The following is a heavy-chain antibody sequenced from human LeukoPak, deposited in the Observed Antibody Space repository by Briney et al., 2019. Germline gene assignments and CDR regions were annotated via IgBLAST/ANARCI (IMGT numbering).Heavy chain of an antibody. Sequence: PGGSLRLSCAASGFTVSSSNYMNWVRQAPGKGPEWVSGIYTGGTTYYTDSVKGRFTISRDNPNNTLYLQMHSLRAEDTAVYYCAREVSRFGIWGQGTLVTVSS. CDR2: IYTGGTT. V-gene: IGHV3-66*01. D-gene: IGHD3-16*01. J-gene: IGHJ4*02. CDR1: GFTVSSSNY. CDR3: AREVSRFGI.